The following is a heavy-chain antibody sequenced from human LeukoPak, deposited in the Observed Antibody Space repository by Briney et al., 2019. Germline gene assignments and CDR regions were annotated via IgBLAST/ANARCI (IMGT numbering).Heavy chain of an antibody. D-gene: IGHD3-10*01. CDR2: ISSTGGTT. Sequence: QSGGSLRLSCVASGLTFSNYGISWVRQAPGKGLEWVSAISSTGGTTYYADSVKGHFTISRDNSKNTVYLQMNSLSAEDTAVYYCAKSPGSRSYPHYFDYWGQGTLVTVSS. J-gene: IGHJ4*02. CDR3: AKSPGSRSYPHYFDY. CDR1: GLTFSNYG. V-gene: IGHV3-23*01.